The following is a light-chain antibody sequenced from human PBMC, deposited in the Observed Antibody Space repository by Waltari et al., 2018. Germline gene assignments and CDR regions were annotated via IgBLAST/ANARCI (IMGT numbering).Light chain of an antibody. Sequence: IRMTQSPSSLSASVRDRVTITCRASQGISSHLAWFQLKPGKAPKSLIFGATTLQSGVPSRFSGSGSGTDFTLTISSLQPEDFATYYCQQYNTYPPTFGQGTTLEIK. CDR3: QQYNTYPPT. CDR1: QGISSH. CDR2: GAT. J-gene: IGKJ2*01. V-gene: IGKV1-16*01.